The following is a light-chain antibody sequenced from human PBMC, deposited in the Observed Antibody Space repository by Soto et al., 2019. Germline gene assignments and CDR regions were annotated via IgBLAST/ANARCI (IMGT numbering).Light chain of an antibody. J-gene: IGKJ1*01. V-gene: IGKV3-11*01. Sequence: EIVLTQSPATLSLSPGERATLSCRASQSVSSYLAWYQQKPGQAPRLLIYDASNRATGIPARFSGSGSGTDFTLTISSLEHEDSAVYYCHQRSNWPPRWTFGQGTKVEIK. CDR1: QSVSSY. CDR2: DAS. CDR3: HQRSNWPPRWT.